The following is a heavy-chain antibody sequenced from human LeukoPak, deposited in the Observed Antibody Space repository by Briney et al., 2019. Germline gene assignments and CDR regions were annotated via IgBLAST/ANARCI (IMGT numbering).Heavy chain of an antibody. J-gene: IGHJ5*02. Sequence: ASVKVSCKASGYTFTSYDMHWVRQAPGQGLEWMGIINPSGGSTSYAQKFQGRVTMTRGTSTSTVYMELSSLRSEDTAVYYCARMFSGQWLFSGWFDPWGQGTLVTVSS. CDR2: INPSGGST. CDR1: GYTFTSYD. D-gene: IGHD6-19*01. V-gene: IGHV1-46*01. CDR3: ARMFSGQWLFSGWFDP.